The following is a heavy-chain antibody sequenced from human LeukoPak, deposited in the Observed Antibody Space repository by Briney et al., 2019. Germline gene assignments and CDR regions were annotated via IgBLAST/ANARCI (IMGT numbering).Heavy chain of an antibody. D-gene: IGHD5-12*01. CDR1: GGSISSSSYY. J-gene: IGHJ4*02. V-gene: IGHV4-39*01. CDR3: ARRNLIVDIVATPSDD. Sequence: SETLSLTCTVSGGSISSSSYYWGWIRQPPGKGLECIGSIYYSGSTYYNPSLKSRVTISVDTSKNQFSLKLSSVTAADTAVYYCARRNLIVDIVATPSDDWGQGTLVTVSS. CDR2: IYYSGST.